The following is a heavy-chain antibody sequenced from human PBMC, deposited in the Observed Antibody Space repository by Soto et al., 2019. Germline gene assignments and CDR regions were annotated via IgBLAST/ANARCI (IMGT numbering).Heavy chain of an antibody. D-gene: IGHD3-10*01. V-gene: IGHV2-5*02. CDR1: GFSLSTSGVA. CDR2: IYCDDDK. J-gene: IGHJ6*02. CDR3: AHISPMVRGGIYTLHV. Sequence: SGPTLVNPTQTLTLTCTFSGFSLSTSGVAVGWIRQPPAKALEWLAPIYCDDDKHYTPSLNSRLNITKDTSKNQVVLTMTNKDGVDTATYYCAHISPMVRGGIYTLHVWGPGTTVAVFS.